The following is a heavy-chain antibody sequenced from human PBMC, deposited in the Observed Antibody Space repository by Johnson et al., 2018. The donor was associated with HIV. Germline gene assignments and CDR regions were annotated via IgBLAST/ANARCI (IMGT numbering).Heavy chain of an antibody. CDR2: INWNGGSI. J-gene: IGHJ3*02. V-gene: IGHV3-20*04. CDR1: GFTFDNFA. D-gene: IGHD6-13*01. Sequence: EMQLVESGGSVVRPGGSLRLSCAASGFTFDNFAMSWVRQAPGKGLEWVSGINWNGGSIGYADSVKGRFTISRDNAKNSLYLQMNSLRAEDTALYYCAKARGYSSSWYLGYDAFDIWGQGTMVTVSS. CDR3: AKARGYSSSWYLGYDAFDI.